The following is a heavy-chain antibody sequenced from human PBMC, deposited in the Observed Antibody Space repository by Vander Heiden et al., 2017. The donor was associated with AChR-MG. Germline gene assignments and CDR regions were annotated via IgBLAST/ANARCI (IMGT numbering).Heavy chain of an antibody. V-gene: IGHV5-51*01. CDR1: GYSFTSYW. CDR3: ARRVTIFGVVPHFDY. CDR2: IYPGDSDT. Sequence: EVQLVQSGAEVKKHGESLKTPCKGSGYSFTSYWIGWLRRMPGKGLEWMGIIYPGDSDTGYSPSFQGQVTISADKSISTAYLQWSSLKASDTAMYYCARRVTIFGVVPHFDYWGQGTLVTVSS. J-gene: IGHJ4*02. D-gene: IGHD3-3*01.